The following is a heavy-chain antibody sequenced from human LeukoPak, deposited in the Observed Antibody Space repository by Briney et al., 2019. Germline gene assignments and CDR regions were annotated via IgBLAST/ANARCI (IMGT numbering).Heavy chain of an antibody. CDR1: GFTFSSYA. CDR3: AREEVYDILTGYFY. J-gene: IGHJ4*02. CDR2: ISYDGSNK. Sequence: GGSLRLSCAASGFTFSSYAMHWVRQAPGKGLEWVAVISYDGSNKYYADSVKGRFTISRDNSKNTLYLQMNSLRAEDTAVYYCAREEVYDILTGYFYWGQGTLVTVSS. D-gene: IGHD3-9*01. V-gene: IGHV3-30-3*01.